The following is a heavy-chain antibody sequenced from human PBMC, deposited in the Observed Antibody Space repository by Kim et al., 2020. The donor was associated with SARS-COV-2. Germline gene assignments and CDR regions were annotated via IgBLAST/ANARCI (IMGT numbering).Heavy chain of an antibody. CDR2: ISDSGLRT. J-gene: IGHJ4*02. V-gene: IGHV3-23*01. Sequence: GGSLRLSCAASGFTFSTYAMSWARQAPGKGLAWVSTISDSGLRTHYADSVKGRFTISRDNSRSTLFLQMNYLRAEDTAIYYCEASDYWGQGSLVTVSS. CDR3: EASDY. CDR1: GFTFSTYA.